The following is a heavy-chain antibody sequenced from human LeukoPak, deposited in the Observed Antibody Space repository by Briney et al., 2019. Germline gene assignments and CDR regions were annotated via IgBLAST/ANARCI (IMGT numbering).Heavy chain of an antibody. Sequence: GGSLRLSCAASGFTFSSYGMTWVRQAPGKGLEWVSGINWNSGSIGYADSVKGRFTISRDNAKNSLYLQMNSLRAEDTALYYCAKDIRGVQTAFDYWGQGTLVTVSS. V-gene: IGHV3-9*01. D-gene: IGHD3-10*01. CDR1: GFTFSSYG. CDR3: AKDIRGVQTAFDY. J-gene: IGHJ4*02. CDR2: INWNSGSI.